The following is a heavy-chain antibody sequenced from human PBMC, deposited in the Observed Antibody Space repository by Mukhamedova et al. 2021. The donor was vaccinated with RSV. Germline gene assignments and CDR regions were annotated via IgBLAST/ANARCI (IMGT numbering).Heavy chain of an antibody. CDR3: ARLSLSANYYDTTGYFYF. V-gene: IGHV1-2*02. D-gene: IGHD3-22*01. Sequence: YIHWVRQAPGQGLEWMAWIDPNKGVTNYAQKFQGRFTVTTDTSTRTGYMELTGLTSDDTAVYYCARLSLSANYYDTTGYFYF. CDR1: Y. CDR2: IDPNKGVT. J-gene: IGHJ4*01.